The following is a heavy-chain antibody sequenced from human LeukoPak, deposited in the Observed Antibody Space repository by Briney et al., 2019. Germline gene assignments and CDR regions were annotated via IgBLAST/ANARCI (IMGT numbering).Heavy chain of an antibody. J-gene: IGHJ4*02. CDR2: IIPIFGTA. Sequence: SVKVSCKASGGTFSSYAISWVRQAPGQGLEWMGGIIPIFGTANYAQKFQGRVTITADESTSTAYMELSSLRSEDTAMYYCATGVAGGFGELLGNKYYFDYWGQGTLVTVSS. CDR1: GGTFSSYA. CDR3: ATGVAGGFGELLGNKYYFDY. V-gene: IGHV1-69*13. D-gene: IGHD3-10*01.